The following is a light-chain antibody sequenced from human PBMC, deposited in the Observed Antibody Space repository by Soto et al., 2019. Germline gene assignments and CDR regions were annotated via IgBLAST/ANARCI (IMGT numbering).Light chain of an antibody. Sequence: EIVLTQSPATLSLSPGAKVSLSCRASQTVSSSYLAWYQQKPAQAPSLLIYGASIRATGSPDRCSGSGSGTDVTLTISRREPADFVVYYCQHYCSSPWTFGQGTKVDIK. J-gene: IGKJ1*01. CDR2: GAS. CDR3: QHYCSSPWT. V-gene: IGKV3-20*01. CDR1: QTVSSSY.